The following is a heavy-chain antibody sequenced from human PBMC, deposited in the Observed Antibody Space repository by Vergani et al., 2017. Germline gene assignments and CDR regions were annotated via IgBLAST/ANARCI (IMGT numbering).Heavy chain of an antibody. J-gene: IGHJ6*02. CDR2: IYYSGST. Sequence: QVQLQESGPGLVKPSQTLSLTCTVSGGSISSGGSYWSWIRQPPGTGLEWIGYIYYSGSTYYNPSLKSRVTISVDTSKNQFSLKLSSVTAADTAVYYCARDVPYYGMDVWGQGTTVTVSS. CDR3: ARDVPYYGMDV. CDR1: GGSISSGGSY. V-gene: IGHV4-31*03.